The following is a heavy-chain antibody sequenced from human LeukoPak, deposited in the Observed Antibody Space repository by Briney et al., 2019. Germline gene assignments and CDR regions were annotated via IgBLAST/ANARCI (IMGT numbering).Heavy chain of an antibody. Sequence: GGSLRLSCAASGFSFSNYGMHWVRQAPGKGLEWVAVISYDGSNKYYADSVKGRFTISRDNSKNTLYLHMKSLRDEDTAVYYCAKEATVTPGNVNWFDTWGQGTLVTVSS. V-gene: IGHV3-30*12. J-gene: IGHJ5*02. CDR2: ISYDGSNK. CDR1: GFSFSNYG. D-gene: IGHD4-17*01. CDR3: AKEATVTPGNVNWFDT.